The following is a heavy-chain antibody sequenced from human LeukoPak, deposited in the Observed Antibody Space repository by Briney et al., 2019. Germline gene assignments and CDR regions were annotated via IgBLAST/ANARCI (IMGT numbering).Heavy chain of an antibody. V-gene: IGHV4-34*01. CDR1: GGSFSGYY. CDR3: ARDSTVTTEGFDY. D-gene: IGHD4-17*01. J-gene: IGHJ4*02. Sequence: ASETLSLTCAVYGGSFSGYYWSWIRQPPGKGLEWIGEINHSGSTNYNPSLKSRVTISVDTSKNQFSLKLSSVTAADTAVYYCARDSTVTTEGFDYWGQGTLVTVSS. CDR2: INHSGST.